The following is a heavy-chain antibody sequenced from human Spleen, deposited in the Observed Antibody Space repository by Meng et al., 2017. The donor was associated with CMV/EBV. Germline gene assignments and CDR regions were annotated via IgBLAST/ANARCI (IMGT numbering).Heavy chain of an antibody. Sequence: GESLKISCAASGFTFSSYAMHWVRQAPGKGLEWVSGITGSGGSKFYADSVKGRITISRDTSMNTVYLQIHSLRVEDTAVYYCARDHVGAGDYWGQGTLVTVSS. CDR3: ARDHVGAGDY. J-gene: IGHJ4*02. V-gene: IGHV3-23*01. D-gene: IGHD2-15*01. CDR2: ITGSGGSK. CDR1: GFTFSSYA.